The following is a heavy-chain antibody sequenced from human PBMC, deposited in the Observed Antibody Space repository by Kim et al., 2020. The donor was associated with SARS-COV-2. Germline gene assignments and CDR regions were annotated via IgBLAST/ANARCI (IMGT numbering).Heavy chain of an antibody. V-gene: IGHV4-34*01. J-gene: IGHJ6*02. Sequence: SETLSLTCAVYGGSFSGYYWSWIRQPPGKGLEWIGEINHSGSTNYNPSLKSRVTISVDTSKNQFSLKLSSVTAADTAVYYCARGPGGAKAPSYGMDVWGQGTTVTVSS. CDR3: ARGPGGAKAPSYGMDV. D-gene: IGHD1-26*01. CDR2: INHSGST. CDR1: GGSFSGYY.